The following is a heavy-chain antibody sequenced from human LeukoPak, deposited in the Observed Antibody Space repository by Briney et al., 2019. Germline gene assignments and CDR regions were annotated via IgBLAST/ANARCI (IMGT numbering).Heavy chain of an antibody. CDR3: ASYGSGVQASFDN. V-gene: IGHV1-46*01. J-gene: IGHJ4*02. Sequence: ASVKLSCKASGYTFTNYYMHWVRQAPGQGLEWVGIIDPSAGSTTYAQKFQGRVTMTRDTSTSTVYMELSSLRSEDTAVYYCASYGSGVQASFDNWGQGTLVTVSS. D-gene: IGHD3-10*01. CDR1: GYTFTNYY. CDR2: IDPSAGST.